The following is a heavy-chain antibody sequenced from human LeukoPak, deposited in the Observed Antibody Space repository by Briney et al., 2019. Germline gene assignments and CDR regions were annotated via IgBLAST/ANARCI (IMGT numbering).Heavy chain of an antibody. D-gene: IGHD3-22*01. Sequence: ASVKVSCKASGYTFTSYGISWVRQAPGQGLEWMGWISAYNGNTNYAQKLQGRVTMTRDTSISTAYMELSRLRSGDTAVYYCARDIYDSSGYYHYYFDYWGQGTLVTVSS. CDR1: GYTFTSYG. CDR2: ISAYNGNT. J-gene: IGHJ4*02. CDR3: ARDIYDSSGYYHYYFDY. V-gene: IGHV1-18*01.